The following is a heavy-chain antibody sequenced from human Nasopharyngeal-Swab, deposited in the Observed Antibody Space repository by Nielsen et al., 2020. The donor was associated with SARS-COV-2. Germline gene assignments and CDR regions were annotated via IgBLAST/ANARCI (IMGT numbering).Heavy chain of an antibody. CDR1: GGTFSRYA. Sequence: SVLVSCLASGGTFSRYAISWVRQVPGQGLEWMGGIIPIFGTANYAQKFQGRVTITVDESTSTAYMELSSLRSEDTAVYYCAVGATGYYYMDVWGKGTTVTVSS. V-gene: IGHV1-69*13. D-gene: IGHD1-26*01. CDR2: IIPIFGTA. CDR3: AVGATGYYYMDV. J-gene: IGHJ6*03.